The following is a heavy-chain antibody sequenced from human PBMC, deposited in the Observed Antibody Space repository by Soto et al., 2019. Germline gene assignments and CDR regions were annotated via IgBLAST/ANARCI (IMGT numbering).Heavy chain of an antibody. CDR1: GFTFDDYA. V-gene: IGHV3-9*01. CDR2: ISWNSGSI. CDR3: AKASDYGMDV. D-gene: IGHD3-10*01. J-gene: IGHJ6*02. Sequence: EVQLVESGGGLVQPGRSLRLSCAASGFTFDDYAIHWVRQAPGKGLEWVSGISWNSGSIGYADSVKGRFTISRDNAKNSLYLQMNSLRAEDTALYYCAKASDYGMDVWGQGTTVTVSS.